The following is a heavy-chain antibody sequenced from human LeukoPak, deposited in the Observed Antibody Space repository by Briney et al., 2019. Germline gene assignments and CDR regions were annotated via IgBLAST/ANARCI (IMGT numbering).Heavy chain of an antibody. V-gene: IGHV3-11*06. CDR2: ISSSSSYT. Sequence: GGSLRLSCAASGFTFSDYYMNWIRQAPGKGLEWVSYISSSSSYTNYADSVKGRFTISRDNAKNSLYLQMNSLRAEDTAVYYCARALAVAGPFDYWGQGTLVTVSS. D-gene: IGHD6-19*01. J-gene: IGHJ4*02. CDR1: GFTFSDYY. CDR3: ARALAVAGPFDY.